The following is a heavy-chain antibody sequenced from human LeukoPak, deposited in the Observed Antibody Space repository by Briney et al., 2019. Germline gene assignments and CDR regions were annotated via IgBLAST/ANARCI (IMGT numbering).Heavy chain of an antibody. Sequence: PGGSLRLSCAASRFTFTTYSMNWVRQAPGKGLEWVSSISSSGTYLKGRFTISRDNAKNSLSLQMNSLRVEDTAVYYCVRDPSEASHPYYFDYWGQGTLVTVSS. V-gene: IGHV3-21*01. J-gene: IGHJ4*02. CDR1: RFTFTTYS. D-gene: IGHD2-2*01. CDR3: VRDPSEASHPYYFDY. CDR2: ISSSGTYL.